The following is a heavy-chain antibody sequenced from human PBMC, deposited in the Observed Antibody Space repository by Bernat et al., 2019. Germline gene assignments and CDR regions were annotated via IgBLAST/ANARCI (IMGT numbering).Heavy chain of an antibody. CDR3: AGIKYCCGGSCYPTWQGHAFDI. V-gene: IGHV4-4*02. Sequence: QVQLQESGPGLVKPSGTLSLTCAVSGGSISSSNWWSWVRQPPGKGLEWIGENYHSGSTNYNPSLKSRVTISVDKSKNQFSLKLSSVAAADTGVYYCAGIKYCCGGSCYPTWQGHAFDIWGQGTMVTVAS. J-gene: IGHJ3*02. CDR2: NYHSGST. CDR1: GGSISSSNW. D-gene: IGHD2-15*01.